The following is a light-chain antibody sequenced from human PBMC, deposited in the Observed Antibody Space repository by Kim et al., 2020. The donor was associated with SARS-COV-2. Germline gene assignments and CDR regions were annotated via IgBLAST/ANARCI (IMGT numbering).Light chain of an antibody. Sequence: LSPGERASRSCRASQSVTSRNLAWYQQRPGQAPRLLIYGASSRATGIPDRFIGSGSGTDFTLTISRLEPEDFAVYYCQQYGSSPRTFGQGTKLEI. V-gene: IGKV3-20*01. CDR2: GAS. J-gene: IGKJ2*01. CDR1: QSVTSRN. CDR3: QQYGSSPRT.